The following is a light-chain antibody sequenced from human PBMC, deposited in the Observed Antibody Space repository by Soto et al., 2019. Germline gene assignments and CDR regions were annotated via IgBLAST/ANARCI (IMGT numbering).Light chain of an antibody. CDR2: AAS. V-gene: IGKV1-39*01. Sequence: DIQMNQSESSLYAPVGDTITITCRASQSISSYVSWYQQKPGKAPKLLSYAASRLQSGVTSRFSVSISGTDFTLTISSLQPEDFATSYCQQSYSRVTFGQGPKV. CDR3: QQSYSRVT. J-gene: IGKJ1*01. CDR1: QSISSY.